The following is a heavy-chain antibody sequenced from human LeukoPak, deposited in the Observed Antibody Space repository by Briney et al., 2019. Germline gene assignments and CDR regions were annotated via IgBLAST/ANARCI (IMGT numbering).Heavy chain of an antibody. D-gene: IGHD2/OR15-2a*01. V-gene: IGHV3-7*01. CDR2: LKEDGSVK. CDR3: ARDGRSGYYIY. J-gene: IGHJ4*02. CDR1: GFTFDNYW. Sequence: GGSLRLSCEASGFTFDNYWMTWVRQAPGRGLEWVANLKEDGSVKQHADSVRGRFTISRDNTKNLVFLQMSSLRAEDSAVYYCARDGRSGYYIYWGQGILVTVSS.